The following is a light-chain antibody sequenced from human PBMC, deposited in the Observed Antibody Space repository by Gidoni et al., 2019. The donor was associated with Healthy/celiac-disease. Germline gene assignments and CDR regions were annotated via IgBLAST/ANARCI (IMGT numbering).Light chain of an antibody. J-gene: IGKJ5*01. CDR3: QQFNSYPPGT. CDR1: QGISSA. Sequence: AIQLTQSPSSLSASVGDRVTITCRASQGISSALAWYQQKPGKAPKLLIYDASSLESGVPSRFSGSGSGTDFTLTISSLQPEDCATYYCQQFNSYPPGTFGQGTRLEIK. V-gene: IGKV1-13*02. CDR2: DAS.